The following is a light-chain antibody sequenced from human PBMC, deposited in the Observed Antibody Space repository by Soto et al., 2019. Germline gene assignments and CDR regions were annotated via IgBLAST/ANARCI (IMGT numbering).Light chain of an antibody. V-gene: IGLV2-14*03. CDR1: SSDVGAYNY. Sequence: QSVLTQPASVSGSPGQSITISCTGTSSDVGAYNYVSWYQQEPGKAPKLMIHDVSNRPSGVSNRFSGSKSGNTASLTISGLQAEDEHDYYCRSYTRSDTNVFGTGTKVTVL. CDR2: DVS. CDR3: RSYTRSDTNV. J-gene: IGLJ1*01.